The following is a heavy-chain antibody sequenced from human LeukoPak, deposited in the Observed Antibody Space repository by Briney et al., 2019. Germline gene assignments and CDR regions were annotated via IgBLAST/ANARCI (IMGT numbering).Heavy chain of an antibody. CDR2: INPNSGGT. V-gene: IGHV1-2*02. CDR1: GYTFTGYY. CDR3: ARDVAIYGSGSYEAFYI. J-gene: IGHJ3*02. Sequence: ASVKVSCKASGYTFTGYYMHWVRQAPGQGLEWMGWINPNSGGTNYAQKFQGRVTMTTDTSTSTGYMELRSLRSDDTAVYYCARDVAIYGSGSYEAFYIWGQGTMVIVSS. D-gene: IGHD3-10*01.